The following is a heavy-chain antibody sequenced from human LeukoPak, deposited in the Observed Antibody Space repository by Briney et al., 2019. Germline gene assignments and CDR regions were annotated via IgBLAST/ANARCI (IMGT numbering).Heavy chain of an antibody. CDR2: ISWNSGSI. V-gene: IGHV3-9*01. CDR1: GFTFDDYA. D-gene: IGHD3-9*01. CDR3: AKDTTYDILTGYFDY. J-gene: IGHJ4*02. Sequence: GGSLRLSCAASGFTFDDYAMHWVRQAPGKGLEWVSGISWNSGSIGYADSVKGRFTISRDNAKNSLYPQMNSLRAEDTALYYCAKDTTYDILTGYFDYWGQGTLVTVSS.